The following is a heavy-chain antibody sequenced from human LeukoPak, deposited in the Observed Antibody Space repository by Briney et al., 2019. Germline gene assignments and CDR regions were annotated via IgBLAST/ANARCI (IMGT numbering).Heavy chain of an antibody. CDR3: VRGYQLLPDAFDI. J-gene: IGHJ3*02. D-gene: IGHD2-2*01. CDR1: GGSISTYS. Sequence: SETLSLTCTVSGGSISTYSWIYIRQPPGKGLEGIGNISYSGSTNYKPSLKSRVTTSLDTSKNQFSLKLSSVTAADTAVYYCVRGYQLLPDAFDIWGQGKMVTVSS. CDR2: ISYSGST. V-gene: IGHV4-59*01.